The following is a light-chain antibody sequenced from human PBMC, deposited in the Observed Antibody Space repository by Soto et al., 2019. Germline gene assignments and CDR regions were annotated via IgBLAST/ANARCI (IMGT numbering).Light chain of an antibody. CDR2: DAS. J-gene: IGKJ4*01. V-gene: IGKV1-5*01. CDR3: QQYNSYSPVLT. Sequence: DIQMTQSPSTLSASVGDRVTITCRASQSISSWLAWYQQKPGKAPKLLIYDASSLESGIPSRFSGSGSGTEFNLTISSLQPDDFATYYCQQYNSYSPVLTFGGGTKVEIK. CDR1: QSISSW.